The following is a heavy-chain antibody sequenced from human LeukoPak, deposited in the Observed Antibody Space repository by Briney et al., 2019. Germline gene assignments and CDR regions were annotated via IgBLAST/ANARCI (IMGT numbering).Heavy chain of an antibody. CDR3: AKEAQYRGSYLDY. J-gene: IGHJ4*02. Sequence: GGSLRLSCAASGFTFDDYAMHWVRQAPGKGLEWVSGISCNSGSIGYADSVKGRFTISRDNAKNSLYLQMNSLRAEDTALYYCAKEAQYRGSYLDYWGQGTLVTVSS. D-gene: IGHD1-26*01. CDR2: ISCNSGSI. V-gene: IGHV3-9*01. CDR1: GFTFDDYA.